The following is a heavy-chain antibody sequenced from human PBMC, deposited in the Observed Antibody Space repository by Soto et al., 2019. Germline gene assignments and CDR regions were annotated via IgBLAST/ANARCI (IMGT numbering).Heavy chain of an antibody. V-gene: IGHV3-30-3*01. CDR3: ARLTPRGFDP. CDR1: GFTFSSYA. CDR2: ISYDGSNK. D-gene: IGHD3-10*01. J-gene: IGHJ5*02. Sequence: GGSLRLSCAASGFTFSSYAMHWVRQAPGKGLEWVAVISYDGSNKYYADSVKGRFTFSADKSISTAFLQWSSLRASDTAMYYCARLTPRGFDPWGQGTLVTVSS.